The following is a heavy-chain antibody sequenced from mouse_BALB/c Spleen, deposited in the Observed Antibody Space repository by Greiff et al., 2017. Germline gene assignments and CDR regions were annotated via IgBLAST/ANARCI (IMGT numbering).Heavy chain of an antibody. D-gene: IGHD3-1*01. CDR3: ARGASSGYDYAMDY. CDR1: GYSITSGYY. J-gene: IGHJ4*01. CDR2: ISYDGSN. V-gene: IGHV3-6*02. Sequence: EVQLQQSGPGLVKPSQSLSLTCSVTGYSITSGYYWNWIRQFPGNKLEWMGYISYDGSNNYNPSLKNRISITRDTSKNQFFLKLNSVTTEDTATYYCARGASSGYDYAMDYWGQGTSVTVSS.